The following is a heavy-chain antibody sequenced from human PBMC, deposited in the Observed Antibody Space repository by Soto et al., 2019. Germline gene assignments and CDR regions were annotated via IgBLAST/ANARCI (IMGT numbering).Heavy chain of an antibody. CDR2: IIPIFGTA. D-gene: IGHD5-18*01. J-gene: IGHJ6*02. CDR3: ARGRYDPASYHTAMVTSRYYYGMDV. Sequence: QVQLVQSGAEVKKPGSSVKVSRKASGGTFSSYAISWVRQAPGQGLEWMGGIIPIFGTANYAQKFQGRVTITADESTSTAYMELSSLRSEDTAVYYCARGRYDPASYHTAMVTSRYYYGMDVWGQGTTVTVSS. V-gene: IGHV1-69*01. CDR1: GGTFSSYA.